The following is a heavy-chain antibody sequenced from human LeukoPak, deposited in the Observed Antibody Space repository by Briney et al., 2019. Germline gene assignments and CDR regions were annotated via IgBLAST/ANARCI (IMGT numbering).Heavy chain of an antibody. Sequence: PSETLSLTCAVYGGSFSGYYWSWIRQPPGKGLEWIGEINHSGSTNYNPSLKSRVTISVDTSKNQFSLKLSSVTAADTAVYYCARGPHDSSGYYRPFDYWGQGTLVTVSS. D-gene: IGHD3-22*01. CDR1: GGSFSGYY. CDR3: ARGPHDSSGYYRPFDY. V-gene: IGHV4-34*01. CDR2: INHSGST. J-gene: IGHJ4*02.